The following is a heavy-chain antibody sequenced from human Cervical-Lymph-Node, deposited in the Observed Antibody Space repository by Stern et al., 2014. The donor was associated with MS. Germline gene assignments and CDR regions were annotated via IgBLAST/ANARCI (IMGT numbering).Heavy chain of an antibody. Sequence: VEYGGSLRLSCAASGFTFSTYDMHWVRQATGKGLEWVSGIGPAGDTYYPDSMRGRFTISRENAKNSLYLQINSLRAGDTAVYYCARDLGGRSDYWGQGTLVTVSS. J-gene: IGHJ4*02. D-gene: IGHD3-16*01. V-gene: IGHV3-13*01. CDR1: GFTFSTYD. CDR3: ARDLGGRSDY. CDR2: IGPAGDT.